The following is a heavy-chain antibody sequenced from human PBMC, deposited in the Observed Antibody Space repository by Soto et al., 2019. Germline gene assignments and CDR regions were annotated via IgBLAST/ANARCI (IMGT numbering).Heavy chain of an antibody. CDR2: IYTSGST. CDR1: GGSISSYY. V-gene: IGHV4-4*07. D-gene: IGHD3-10*01. J-gene: IGHJ6*02. Sequence: PSETLSLTCTVSGGSISSYYWSWIRQPAGKGLEWIGRIYTSGSTNYNPSLKSRVTMSVDTSKNQFSLKLSSVTAADTAVYYCARVGYGSGSYYRSPQGGMDVWGQGTTVTVSS. CDR3: ARVGYGSGSYYRSPQGGMDV.